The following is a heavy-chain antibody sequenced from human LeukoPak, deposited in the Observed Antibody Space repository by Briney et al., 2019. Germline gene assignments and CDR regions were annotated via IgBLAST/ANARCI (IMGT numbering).Heavy chain of an antibody. D-gene: IGHD3-3*01. J-gene: IGHJ3*02. V-gene: IGHV3-48*02. CDR2: ISSSSSTI. CDR1: GFTFSSYS. Sequence: GGSLRLSCAASGFTFSSYSMNWVRQAPGKGLEWVSYISSSSSTIYYADSVKGRLTISRDNAKNSLYLQMNSLRDEDTAVYYCARDSRFLEWLCAFDIWGQGTMVTVSS. CDR3: ARDSRFLEWLCAFDI.